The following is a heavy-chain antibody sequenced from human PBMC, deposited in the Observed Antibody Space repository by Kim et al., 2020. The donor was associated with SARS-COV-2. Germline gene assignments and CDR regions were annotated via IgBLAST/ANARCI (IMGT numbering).Heavy chain of an antibody. J-gene: IGHJ6*02. CDR1: GYTFTSYY. V-gene: IGHV1-46*01. CDR3: ARDLSRFVDLWGIVGASPLSNGMDV. D-gene: IGHD1-26*01. Sequence: ASVKVSCKASGYTFTSYYMHWVRQAPGQGLEWMGIINPSGGSTSYAQKFQGRVTMTRDTSTSTVYMELSSLRSEETAVYYCARDLSRFVDLWGIVGASPLSNGMDVWGQGTTVTVSS. CDR2: INPSGGST.